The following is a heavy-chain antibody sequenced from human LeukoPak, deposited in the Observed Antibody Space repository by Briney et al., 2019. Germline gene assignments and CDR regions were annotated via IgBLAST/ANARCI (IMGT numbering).Heavy chain of an antibody. CDR3: ARDVDYCSGGSCYPYFDY. D-gene: IGHD2-15*01. CDR1: GFTFSSDS. J-gene: IGHJ4*02. CDR2: ISSSSSYI. V-gene: IGHV3-21*01. Sequence: GGSLRLSCAASGFTFSSDSMNWVRQAPGKGLEWVSSISSSSSYIYYADSVKDRFTISRDNAKNSLYLQMNSLRAEDTAVYYCARDVDYCSGGSCYPYFDYWGQGTLVTVSS.